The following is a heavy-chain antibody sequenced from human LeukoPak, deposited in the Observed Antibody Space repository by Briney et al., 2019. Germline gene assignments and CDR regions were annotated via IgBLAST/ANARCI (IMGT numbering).Heavy chain of an antibody. J-gene: IGHJ5*02. Sequence: SVKVSCKASGYIFTSYGISWVRQAPGQGLEWMGGIIPIFGTANDAQKFQGRVTITADESTSTAYMELSSLRSEDTAVYYCARGRGYYDIPKFDPWGQGTLVTVSS. V-gene: IGHV1-69*13. CDR1: GYIFTSYG. CDR3: ARGRGYYDIPKFDP. D-gene: IGHD3-9*01. CDR2: IIPIFGTA.